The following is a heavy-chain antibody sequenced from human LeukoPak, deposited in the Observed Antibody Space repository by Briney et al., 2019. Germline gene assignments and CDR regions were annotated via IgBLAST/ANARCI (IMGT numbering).Heavy chain of an antibody. CDR1: GFTFGKYW. J-gene: IGHJ3*01. CDR2: INQDGSAK. Sequence: GGSLRLSCVASGFTFGKYWMSWVRQAPGKGLEWVASINQDGSAKDSVHSVEGRFIISRDSVKNSLYLQMDSLRAEDTAVYYCARTSRASPGWRPRLKNAFDLWGLGTLVTVSS. D-gene: IGHD6-6*01. CDR3: ARTSRASPGWRPRLKNAFDL. V-gene: IGHV3-7*03.